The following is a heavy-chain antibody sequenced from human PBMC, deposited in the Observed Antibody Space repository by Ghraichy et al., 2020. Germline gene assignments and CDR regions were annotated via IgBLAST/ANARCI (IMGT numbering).Heavy chain of an antibody. CDR1: GFTFDDYA. CDR3: AKDWGYSGSYWAFDY. V-gene: IGHV3-43D*03. Sequence: GGSLRLSCAASGFTFDDYAMHWVRQAPGKGLEWVSLISWDGGSTYYADSVKGRFTISRDNSKNSLYLQMNSLRAEDTALYYCAKDWGYSGSYWAFDYWGQGTLVTVSS. D-gene: IGHD1-26*01. CDR2: ISWDGGST. J-gene: IGHJ4*02.